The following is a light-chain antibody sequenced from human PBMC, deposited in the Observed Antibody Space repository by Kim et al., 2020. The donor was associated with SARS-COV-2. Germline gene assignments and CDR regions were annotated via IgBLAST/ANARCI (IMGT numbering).Light chain of an antibody. Sequence: GQRVNISCSGSSSNIGSDTVNWYQHRPGTAPKLLSCRDNKRPSGVPDRFSGSKSGTSASLAISGLQSEDEADYYCAAWDGSLNGPVFGGGTQLTVL. V-gene: IGLV1-44*01. CDR3: AAWDGSLNGPV. CDR2: RDN. J-gene: IGLJ3*02. CDR1: SSNIGSDT.